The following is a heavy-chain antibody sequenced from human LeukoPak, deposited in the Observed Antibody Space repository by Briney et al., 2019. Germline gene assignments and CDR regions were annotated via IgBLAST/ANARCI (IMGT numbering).Heavy chain of an antibody. D-gene: IGHD6-19*01. V-gene: IGHV3-53*01. CDR1: GFTVSSNY. Sequence: GGSLRLSCAASGFTVSSNYMSWVRQAPGKGLEWVSVIYSGGSTYYADSVKGRFTISRDNSKNTLYLQMNSLRAEDTAVYYCAKGQYSSGWYPPYYFDYWGQGTLVTVSS. CDR3: AKGQYSSGWYPPYYFDY. CDR2: IYSGGST. J-gene: IGHJ4*02.